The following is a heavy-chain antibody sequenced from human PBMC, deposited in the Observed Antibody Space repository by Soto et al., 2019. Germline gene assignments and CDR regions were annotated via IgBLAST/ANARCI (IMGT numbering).Heavy chain of an antibody. Sequence: SGPTLVNPTQTLTLTCTFSGFSLSASEAGVDWIRQPPGKALEWLALIYWDDDKRYSPSLKSRLTITKGTSKNQVVLTTPNMDPVDTATYYCAQTLGSSTLDYWGQGTLATVSS. J-gene: IGHJ4*02. CDR1: GFSLSASEAG. CDR2: IYWDDDK. CDR3: AQTLGSSTLDY. D-gene: IGHD6-13*01. V-gene: IGHV2-5*02.